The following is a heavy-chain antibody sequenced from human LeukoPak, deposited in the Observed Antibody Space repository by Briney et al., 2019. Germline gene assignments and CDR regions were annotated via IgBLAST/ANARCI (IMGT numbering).Heavy chain of an antibody. J-gene: IGHJ4*02. CDR1: GFTFSSYS. CDR2: ISRSSTTI. D-gene: IGHD6-13*01. CDR3: ARAGYGSSWYLY. V-gene: IGHV3-48*01. Sequence: GGSLRLSCAVSGFTFSSYSMNWVRQAPGKGLEWVSDISRSSTTIYYADSVKGRFTVSRDNAKNSLYLQMNSLRAEDTAVYYCARAGYGSSWYLYWGQGTLVTVSS.